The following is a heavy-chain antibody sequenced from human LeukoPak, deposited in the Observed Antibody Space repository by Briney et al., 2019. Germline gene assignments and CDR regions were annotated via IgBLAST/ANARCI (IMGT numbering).Heavy chain of an antibody. D-gene: IGHD3-3*01. CDR1: GGSISSSSYY. CDR2: IYYSGST. Sequence: PSETLSLTCTVSGGSISSSSYYWGWIRQPPGKGLEWIGSIYYSGSTYYNPSLKSRVTISVDTSKNQFSLKLSSVTAADTAVYYCARVAEGGITIFGVAQDAFDIWGQGTMVTVSS. J-gene: IGHJ3*02. CDR3: ARVAEGGITIFGVAQDAFDI. V-gene: IGHV4-39*07.